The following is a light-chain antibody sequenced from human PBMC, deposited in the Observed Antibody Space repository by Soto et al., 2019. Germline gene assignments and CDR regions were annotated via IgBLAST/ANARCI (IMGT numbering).Light chain of an antibody. J-gene: IGKJ3*01. CDR1: QSVSSS. Sequence: EMVMTQSPATLSVSPGERATLSCRASQSVSSSLAWYQQKPGQAPRLLIFGASTRATDIPARFSGSGSGTEFTLTISSLQSEDVAVYYCQQYSSGPGVTFGPGTKVDIK. CDR3: QQYSSGPGVT. V-gene: IGKV3-15*01. CDR2: GAS.